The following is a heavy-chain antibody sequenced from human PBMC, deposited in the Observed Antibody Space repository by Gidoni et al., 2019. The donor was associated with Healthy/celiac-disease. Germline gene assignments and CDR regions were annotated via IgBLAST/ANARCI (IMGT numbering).Heavy chain of an antibody. CDR1: GFTFSSYG. D-gene: IGHD1-26*01. J-gene: IGHJ4*02. CDR3: ARGGGSYSRLTTGVSDY. V-gene: IGHV3-33*01. Sequence: QVQLVESGGGVVQPGRSLRLSCAASGFTFSSYGMHWVRQAPGKGLEWVAVIWYDGSNKYYADAVKGRFTISRDNSKNTLYLQMNSLRAEDTAVYYCARGGGSYSRLTTGVSDYWGQGTLVTVSS. CDR2: IWYDGSNK.